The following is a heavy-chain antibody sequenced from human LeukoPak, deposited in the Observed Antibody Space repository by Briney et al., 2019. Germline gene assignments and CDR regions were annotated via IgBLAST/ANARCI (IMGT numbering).Heavy chain of an antibody. Sequence: SVKVSCKASGGAFSNFAINWVRQAPGQGPEWMGGVIPIFGRANYAQRFQGRVTVTADESTSTVYMELCSLRSEDTAVYYCARASGDSSNYDFPKPYSYWGQGTLVTVSS. CDR3: ARASGDSSNYDFPKPYSY. J-gene: IGHJ4*02. CDR1: GGAFSNFA. D-gene: IGHD3-22*01. V-gene: IGHV1-69*13. CDR2: VIPIFGRA.